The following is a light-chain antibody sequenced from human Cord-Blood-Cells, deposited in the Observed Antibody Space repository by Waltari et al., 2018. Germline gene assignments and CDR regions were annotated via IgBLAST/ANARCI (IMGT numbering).Light chain of an antibody. J-gene: IGLJ1*01. CDR1: SSDVGGYNY. V-gene: IGLV2-14*01. CDR3: SSYTSSSTPYV. CDR2: EVS. Sequence: QSALTQPASVSGSPGQSTTISCPGTSSDVGGYNYVSWYQQHPGKAPKPMIYEVSNRPSGVSNRFSGSKSGNTASLTISGLQAEDEADYYCSSYTSSSTPYVFGTGTKVTVL.